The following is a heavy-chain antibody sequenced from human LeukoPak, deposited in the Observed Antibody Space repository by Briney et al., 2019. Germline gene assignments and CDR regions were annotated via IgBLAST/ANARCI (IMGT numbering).Heavy chain of an antibody. V-gene: IGHV3-13*05. J-gene: IGHJ6*02. CDR2: IGTAGDP. CDR1: GFTFSSYD. Sequence: PGGSLRLSCAASGFTFSSYDMHWVRQATGKGLEWVSAIGTAGDPYYPGSVKGRFTISRENAKNSLYLQMNSLRAEDTVVYYCAKSIGYDDYGGSYGMDVWGHGTTVTVSS. D-gene: IGHD4-17*01. CDR3: AKSIGYDDYGGSYGMDV.